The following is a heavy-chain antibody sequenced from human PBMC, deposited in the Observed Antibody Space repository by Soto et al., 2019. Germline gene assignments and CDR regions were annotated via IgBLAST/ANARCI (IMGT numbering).Heavy chain of an antibody. Sequence: QVQLVESGGGVVQPGRSLRLSCAASGFTLSRYAMQWVRQAPGKGLEWLAVISFDGCNKFYADSVKGRFTISRDNSKNTLYLQMSSLRTDDTAVYYCARDLNGGYSDLRFDPWGQGTLVSVSS. D-gene: IGHD3-9*01. CDR2: ISFDGCNK. CDR3: ARDLNGGYSDLRFDP. CDR1: GFTLSRYA. V-gene: IGHV3-30*04. J-gene: IGHJ5*02.